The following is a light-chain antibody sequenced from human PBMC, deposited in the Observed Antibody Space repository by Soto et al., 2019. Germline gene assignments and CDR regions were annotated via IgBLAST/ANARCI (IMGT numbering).Light chain of an antibody. CDR2: DTS. CDR1: QSVSNK. Sequence: ILMTQSPATLSVSPGERATLSCRASQSVSNKLAWYQHKPGQTPRLLIYDTSTGATGVPARFSGSRSGPEFTLTINSLQSEDFAIYYCQPYNNWPLTFGGGTKV. J-gene: IGKJ4*01. CDR3: QPYNNWPLT. V-gene: IGKV3-15*01.